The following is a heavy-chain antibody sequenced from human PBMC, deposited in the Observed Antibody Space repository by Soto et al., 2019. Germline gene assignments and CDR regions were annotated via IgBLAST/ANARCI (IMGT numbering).Heavy chain of an antibody. D-gene: IGHD2-21*02. CDR2: IIPMFGTA. V-gene: IGHV1-69*01. CDR3: ATSSRKHCRGDTCFENWFDP. J-gene: IGHJ5*02. Sequence: QVHLVQSGAEVKQPGSSVRVSCKASGGSFSSYVISWVRQAPGQGLEWMGGIIPMFGTANYEQRFQGRLTINADERTNTDYMELSTLRSEDSAVYYCATSSRKHCRGDTCFENWFDPWGQGTRVPVSS. CDR1: GGSFSSYV.